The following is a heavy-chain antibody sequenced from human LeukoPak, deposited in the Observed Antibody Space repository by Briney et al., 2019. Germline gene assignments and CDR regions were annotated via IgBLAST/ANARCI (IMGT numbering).Heavy chain of an antibody. Sequence: GASVKVSCKASGYTFSSYGISWVRQAPGQGLEWLGYISAYNGNTNYAQKVQGRIAMTTDTSTSTAYMEMRSLRSDDTAVYYCARDCSGSSCYWIHWGQGTLVTVSS. D-gene: IGHD2-15*01. J-gene: IGHJ4*02. V-gene: IGHV1-18*01. CDR3: ARDCSGSSCYWIH. CDR1: GYTFSSYG. CDR2: ISAYNGNT.